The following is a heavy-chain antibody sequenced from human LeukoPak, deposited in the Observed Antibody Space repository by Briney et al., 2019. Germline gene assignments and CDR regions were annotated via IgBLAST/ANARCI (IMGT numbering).Heavy chain of an antibody. CDR3: ARLVGASWFDS. J-gene: IGHJ5*01. Sequence: SQTLSLTCAISGDSVSTNSATWTWLRQSPTRGLEWLGRTYYRSKWNNDYAVSMKSRITINPDTSKNQFSLQLNSVTPEDTAVYYCARLVGASWFDSWGQGTLVTVSS. CDR2: TYYRSKWNN. V-gene: IGHV6-1*01. CDR1: GDSVSTNSAT. D-gene: IGHD1-26*01.